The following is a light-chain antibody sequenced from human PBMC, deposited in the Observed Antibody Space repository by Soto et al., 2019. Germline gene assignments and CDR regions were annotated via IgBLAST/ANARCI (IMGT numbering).Light chain of an antibody. CDR2: GAS. Sequence: EIGMTQSKDALSVSPGERATLSCRASQSVSSNLAWYQQKPGQAPRLLIYGASTRATGIPARFSGSGSGTEFTLTISSLQSEDFAVYYCQPYTSWLLGTFGQRTKV. J-gene: IGKJ1*01. CDR3: QPYTSWLLGT. CDR1: QSVSSN. V-gene: IGKV3-15*01.